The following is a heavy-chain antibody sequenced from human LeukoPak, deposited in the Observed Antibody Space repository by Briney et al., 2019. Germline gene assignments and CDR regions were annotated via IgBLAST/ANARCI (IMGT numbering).Heavy chain of an antibody. J-gene: IGHJ4*02. Sequence: SETLSLTCTVSGGSISSSSYYWNWVRQPPGKGLQWIGYIYHNGNSNYNPSLKGRLTISVDTAKNQFSLKLTSVTAADTAVYYCARDGGLQSHFDYWGQGALVTVSS. CDR2: IYHNGNS. D-gene: IGHD5-24*01. CDR3: ARDGGLQSHFDY. CDR1: GGSISSSSYY. V-gene: IGHV4-61*01.